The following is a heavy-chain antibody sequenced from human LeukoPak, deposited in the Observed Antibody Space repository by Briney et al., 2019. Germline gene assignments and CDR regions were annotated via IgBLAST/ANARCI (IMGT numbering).Heavy chain of an antibody. D-gene: IGHD3-10*01. CDR1: GGSISSSSYY. Sequence: SETLSLTCTVSGGSISSSSYYWGWIRQPPGKGLEWIGSIYYSGSTYYNPSLKSRVTISLDTSKNQFSLKLSSVTAADTAVYYCARGVGDETGDISFDYWGQGTLVTASS. CDR3: ARGVGDETGDISFDY. J-gene: IGHJ4*02. CDR2: IYYSGST. V-gene: IGHV4-39*07.